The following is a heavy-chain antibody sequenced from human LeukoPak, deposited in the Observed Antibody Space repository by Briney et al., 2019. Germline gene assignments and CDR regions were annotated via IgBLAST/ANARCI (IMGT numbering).Heavy chain of an antibody. D-gene: IGHD4-17*01. J-gene: IGHJ5*02. V-gene: IGHV3-15*01. CDR2: IKSKTDGGTT. CDR1: GFTFSNAW. Sequence: GGSLRLSCAASGFTFSNAWMSWVRQAPGKGLEWVGRIKSKTDGGTTDYAAPVKGRFTISRDDSKNTLYLQMNSLKTEDTAVYYCTTGVFGYGDYGWFDPWGQGTLVTVSS. CDR3: TTGVFGYGDYGWFDP.